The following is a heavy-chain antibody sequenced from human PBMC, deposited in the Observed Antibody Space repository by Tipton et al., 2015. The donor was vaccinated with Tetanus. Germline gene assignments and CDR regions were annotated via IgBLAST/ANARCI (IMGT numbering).Heavy chain of an antibody. V-gene: IGHV3-23*01. CDR3: AKDLATANPMLFDY. D-gene: IGHD5-18*01. Sequence: TASGFTFSSYAMSWVRQAPGKGLEWVSAISGSGGSTYYADSVKGRFTISRDNSKNTLYLQMNSLRAEDTAVYYCAKDLATANPMLFDYWGQGTLVTVSS. CDR1: GFTFSSYA. J-gene: IGHJ4*02. CDR2: ISGSGGST.